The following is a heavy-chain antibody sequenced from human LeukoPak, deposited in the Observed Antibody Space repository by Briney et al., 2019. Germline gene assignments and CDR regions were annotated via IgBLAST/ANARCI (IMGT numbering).Heavy chain of an antibody. Sequence: GASVKVSCKASGYTFTSYHMHWVRQAPGQGLEWMGWINPNSGGTNYAQKFQGRVTMTRDTSISTAYMELSRLRSDDTAAYYCARAGGGKDLVDYWGQGTLVTVSS. CDR1: GYTFTSYH. J-gene: IGHJ4*02. V-gene: IGHV1-2*02. CDR2: INPNSGGT. CDR3: ARAGGGKDLVDY. D-gene: IGHD4-23*01.